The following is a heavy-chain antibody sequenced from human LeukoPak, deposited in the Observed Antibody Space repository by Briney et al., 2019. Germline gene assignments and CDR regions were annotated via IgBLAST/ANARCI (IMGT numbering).Heavy chain of an antibody. CDR3: ARDYGRYNWFDP. Sequence: SETLSLTCTVSGGSISSRTYYWGWIRQPPGKGLGWIGSIYYSGSTYYNPSLKSRVTISVDTSKNQFSLKLSSVTAADTAMYYCARDYGRYNWFDPWGQGTLVTVSS. CDR2: IYYSGST. CDR1: GGSISSRTYY. V-gene: IGHV4-39*07. J-gene: IGHJ5*02. D-gene: IGHD1-26*01.